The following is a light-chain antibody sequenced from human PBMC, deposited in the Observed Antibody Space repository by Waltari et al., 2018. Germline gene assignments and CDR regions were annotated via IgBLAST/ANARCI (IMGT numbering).Light chain of an antibody. V-gene: IGLV1-40*01. J-gene: IGLJ2*01. CDR1: SSNIGAGYD. CDR3: QSYDTSLSVV. CDR2: GNN. Sequence: QSVLTQPPSVSGAPGLRVTISCTGSSSNIGAGYDVHWYQHLPGTAPKLLIYGNNNRPSGVPDRVSGSKSVTSASLAITGLQVDDEADYYCQSYDTSLSVVFGGGTKLTVL.